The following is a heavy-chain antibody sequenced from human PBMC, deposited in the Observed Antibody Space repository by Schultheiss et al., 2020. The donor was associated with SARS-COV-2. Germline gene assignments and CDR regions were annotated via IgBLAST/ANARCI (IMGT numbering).Heavy chain of an antibody. J-gene: IGHJ4*02. D-gene: IGHD3-10*01. CDR1: GFSFTSYA. V-gene: IGHV3-23*01. CDR3: AKDQRELLDPFEH. CDR2: ISGTGGST. Sequence: GGSLRLSCPASGFSFTSYAMSWVRQAPGKGLEWVSGISGTGGSTYYADSVKGRLTISRDNSKNTLYLQMDSLRPDDTAVYYCAKDQRELLDPFEHWGQGTLVTVSS.